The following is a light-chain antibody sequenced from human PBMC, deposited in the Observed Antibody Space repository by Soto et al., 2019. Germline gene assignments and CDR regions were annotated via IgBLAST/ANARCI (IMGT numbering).Light chain of an antibody. V-gene: IGKV1-5*01. CDR3: PQHNDYTAVT. CDR2: DAT. Sequence: DIQMTQSPSTLSASVGDRVTITCRASQTISSSLAWYQFKPGKAPKLLIFDATTLQTGVPSRFSGSEFVPDVALTITGRQPDGFSPCFSPQHNDYTAVTFGQGTNLEIQ. J-gene: IGKJ2*01. CDR1: QTISSS.